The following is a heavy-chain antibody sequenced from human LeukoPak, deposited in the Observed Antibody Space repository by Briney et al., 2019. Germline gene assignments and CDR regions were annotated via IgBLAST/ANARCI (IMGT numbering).Heavy chain of an antibody. Sequence: SETLSLICSVSGGSVNSDNSYWSWIRQPPGKRLEWIGYIHYSGSTNYNPSLKSRVSTSIDASKNQFSLKLSSVTAADTAVYYCARQREATLYGLYHYYGMDVWGQGTTVTVSS. D-gene: IGHD3-16*01. CDR1: GGSVNSDNSY. J-gene: IGHJ6*02. V-gene: IGHV4-61*01. CDR3: ARQREATLYGLYHYYGMDV. CDR2: IHYSGST.